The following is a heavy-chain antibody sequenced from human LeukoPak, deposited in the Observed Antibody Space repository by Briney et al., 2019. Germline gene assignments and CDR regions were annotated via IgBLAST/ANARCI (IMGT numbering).Heavy chain of an antibody. D-gene: IGHD5-24*01. CDR3: ARVPAGWLQLVLDY. J-gene: IGHJ4*02. CDR2: ISSSGSTI. V-gene: IGHV3-48*03. CDR1: GFTFSSYE. Sequence: GSLRLSCAASGFTFSSYEMNWVRQAPGKGLEWVSYISSSGSTIYYADSVKGRFTISRDNAKNSLYLQMNSLRAEDTAVYYCARVPAGWLQLVLDYWGQGTLVTVSS.